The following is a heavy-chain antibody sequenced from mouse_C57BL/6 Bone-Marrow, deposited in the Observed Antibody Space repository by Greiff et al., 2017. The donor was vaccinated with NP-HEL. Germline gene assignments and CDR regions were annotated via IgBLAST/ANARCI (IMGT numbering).Heavy chain of an antibody. CDR2: IRSKSNNYAT. D-gene: IGHD3-1*01. Sequence: EVKVVESGGGLVQPKGSLKLSCAASGFSFNTYAMNWVRQAPGKGLEWVARIRSKSNNYATYYADSVKDRFTISRDDSESMLYLQMNNLKTEDTAMYYCVRHGGSGVAYWGQGTLVTVSA. J-gene: IGHJ3*01. CDR1: GFSFNTYA. CDR3: VRHGGSGVAY. V-gene: IGHV10-1*01.